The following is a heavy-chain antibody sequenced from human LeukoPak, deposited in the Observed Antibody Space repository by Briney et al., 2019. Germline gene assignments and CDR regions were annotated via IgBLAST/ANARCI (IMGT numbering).Heavy chain of an antibody. CDR3: ARGRYCSSTSCREYYYMDV. CDR2: ISYDGSNK. Sequence: GGSLRLSCAASGFTFSSYAMHWVRQAPGKGLEWVAVISYDGSNKYYADSVKGRFTISRDNSKNTLYLQMNSLRAEDTAVYYCARGRYCSSTSCREYYYMDVWGKGTTVTVSS. V-gene: IGHV3-30-3*01. J-gene: IGHJ6*03. D-gene: IGHD2-2*01. CDR1: GFTFSSYA.